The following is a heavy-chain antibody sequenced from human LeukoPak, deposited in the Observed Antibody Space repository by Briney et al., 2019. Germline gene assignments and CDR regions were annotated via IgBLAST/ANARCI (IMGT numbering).Heavy chain of an antibody. J-gene: IGHJ4*02. V-gene: IGHV3-23*01. D-gene: IGHD5-18*01. CDR2: IGGSGGNT. CDR1: GFTFSSYA. Sequence: GGSLRLSCAASGFTFSSYAMSWVRQAPGKGLEWVSAIGGSGGNTYYADSVKGRFTISRDNSKNTLYLQMDSLGAEDTAVYYCARDRGYSYGHPFDYWGQGTLVTVSS. CDR3: ARDRGYSYGHPFDY.